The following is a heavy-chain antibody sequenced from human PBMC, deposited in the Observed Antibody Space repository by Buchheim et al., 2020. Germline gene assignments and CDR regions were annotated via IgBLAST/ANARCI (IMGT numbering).Heavy chain of an antibody. CDR3: ARMITFTYYDFWSGSYYYYGMDV. Sequence: QVQLQESGPGLVKPSETLSLTCTVSGGSTSSYYWSWIRQPPGKGLEWIGYIYYSGSTNYNPSLKSRVTISVDTSKNQFSLKLSSVTAADTAVYYCARMITFTYYDFWSGSYYYYGMDVWGQGTT. CDR1: GGSTSSYY. CDR2: IYYSGST. J-gene: IGHJ6*02. V-gene: IGHV4-59*01. D-gene: IGHD3-3*01.